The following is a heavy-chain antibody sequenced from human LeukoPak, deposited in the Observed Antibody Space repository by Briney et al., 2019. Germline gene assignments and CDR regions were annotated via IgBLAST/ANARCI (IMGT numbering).Heavy chain of an antibody. V-gene: IGHV1-3*01. D-gene: IGHD3-16*02. J-gene: IGHJ4*02. CDR2: INAGNGNT. Sequence: GASVKVSCKASGYTFTSYGISWVRQAPGQGLEWMGWINAGNGNTKYSQKFQGRVTITRDTSASTAYMELSSLRSEDTAVYYCARDPLGVWGSYRDLFDYWGQGTLVTVSS. CDR3: ARDPLGVWGSYRDLFDY. CDR1: GYTFTSYG.